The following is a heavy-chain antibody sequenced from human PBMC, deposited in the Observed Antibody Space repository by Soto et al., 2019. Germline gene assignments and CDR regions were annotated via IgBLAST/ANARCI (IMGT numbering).Heavy chain of an antibody. CDR2: ISYDGKDN. V-gene: IGHV3-30*04. J-gene: IGHJ4*02. Sequence: QAELVESGGGVVQPGASLRLSCVASGFTFSDYPLHWVRQAPGKGLEWVAVISYDGKDNSYSDSVKGRFTISRDNSKSTVYLQMHNLRADDMAVYHCARDMRHDYASGRLDYLGQGTLVTVSS. D-gene: IGHD3-10*01. CDR3: ARDMRHDYASGRLDY. CDR1: GFTFSDYP.